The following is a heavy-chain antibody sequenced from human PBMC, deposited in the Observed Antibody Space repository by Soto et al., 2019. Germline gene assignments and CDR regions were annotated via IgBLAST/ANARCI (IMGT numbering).Heavy chain of an antibody. CDR2: ISYDGSNK. J-gene: IGHJ6*02. CDR1: GFTFSSYG. Sequence: GGSMRLSCAASGFTFSSYGVHWVRQAPGKGLEWVAVISYDGSNKYYADSVKGRFTISRDNSKNTLYLQMNSLRAEDTAVYYCAKDGSDYGMDVWGQGTKVTVYS. V-gene: IGHV3-30*18. CDR3: AKDGSDYGMDV.